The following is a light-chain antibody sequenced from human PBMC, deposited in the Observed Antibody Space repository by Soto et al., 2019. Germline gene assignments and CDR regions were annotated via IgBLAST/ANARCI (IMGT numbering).Light chain of an antibody. CDR2: EGT. CDR3: CSYAGRSILYV. CDR1: SSDVGSYNF. V-gene: IGLV2-23*01. J-gene: IGLJ6*01. Sequence: QSVLTQPASVSGSPGQSITISCTGTSSDVGSYNFVSWYQQHPGKAPKLIIYEGTKRPSGVSNRFSGSKSGNTASLTISGLQAEDEADYSCCSYAGRSILYVFGSGTQLTVL.